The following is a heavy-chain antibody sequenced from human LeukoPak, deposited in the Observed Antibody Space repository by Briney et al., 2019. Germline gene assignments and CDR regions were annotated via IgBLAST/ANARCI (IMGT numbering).Heavy chain of an antibody. D-gene: IGHD3-22*01. J-gene: IGHJ4*02. Sequence: SVKVSCKASGGTFSSYAISWVRQAPGQGLEWMGGIIPIFATANYAQKFQGRVTITADESTSTAYMELSSLRSEDTVVYYCARGPITTRSHFDYWGQGTLVTVSS. CDR2: IIPIFATA. CDR3: ARGPITTRSHFDY. CDR1: GGTFSSYA. V-gene: IGHV1-69*13.